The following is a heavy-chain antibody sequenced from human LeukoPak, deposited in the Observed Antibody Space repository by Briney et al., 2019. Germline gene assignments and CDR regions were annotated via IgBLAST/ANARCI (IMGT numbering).Heavy chain of an antibody. CDR2: IYPGDSDT. CDR3: ARRRRYDSSGYYYPDAFDI. V-gene: IGHV5-51*01. CDR1: GYSFTSYW. D-gene: IGHD3-22*01. J-gene: IGHJ3*02. Sequence: GESLKISCKGSGYSFTSYWIGWVRQMPGKGLEWMGIIYPGDSDTRYSPSFQGQVTISSDKSISTAYLQWSSLKASETAMYYCARRRRYDSSGYYYPDAFDIWGQGTMVTVSS.